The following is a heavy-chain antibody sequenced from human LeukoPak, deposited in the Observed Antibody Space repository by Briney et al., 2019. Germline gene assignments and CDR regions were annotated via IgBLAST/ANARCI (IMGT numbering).Heavy chain of an antibody. V-gene: IGHV3-15*01. CDR3: TTDPNYYDSSGYYSYPPDY. J-gene: IGHJ4*02. Sequence: GGSLRLSCAASGFTFSNAWMSWVRQAPGKGLEWVGRIKSKTDGGTTDYATPVKGRFTISRDDSKNTLYLQMNSLKTEDTAVYYCTTDPNYYDSSGYYSYPPDYWGQGTLVTVSS. D-gene: IGHD3-22*01. CDR1: GFTFSNAW. CDR2: IKSKTDGGTT.